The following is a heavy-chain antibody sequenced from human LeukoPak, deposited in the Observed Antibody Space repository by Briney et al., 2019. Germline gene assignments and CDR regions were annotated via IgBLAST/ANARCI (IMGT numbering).Heavy chain of an antibody. CDR2: INHSGST. D-gene: IGHD1-14*01. J-gene: IGHJ6*03. CDR1: GGSFSGYY. CDR3: ARGDHLYDYYYYYMDV. V-gene: IGHV4-34*01. Sequence: SETLSLTCAVYGGSFSGYYWSWIRQPPGKGLEWIGEINHSGSTNYNPSLKSRVTISVDTSKSQFSLKLSSVTAADMAVYYCARGDHLYDYYYYYMDVWGKGTTVTVSS.